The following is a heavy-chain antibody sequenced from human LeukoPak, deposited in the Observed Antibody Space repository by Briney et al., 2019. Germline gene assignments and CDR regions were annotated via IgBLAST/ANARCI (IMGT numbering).Heavy chain of an antibody. Sequence: ASVKVSCKASGYTFTSYDINWVRQATGQGLEWMGWMNPNSGNTGYAQKFQGRVTMTRNTSISTAYMELSSLRSEDTAVYYCATSSEGGYSYGSDIDYWGQGTLVTVSS. CDR1: GYTFTSYD. CDR2: MNPNSGNT. D-gene: IGHD5-18*01. CDR3: ATSSEGGYSYGSDIDY. V-gene: IGHV1-8*01. J-gene: IGHJ4*02.